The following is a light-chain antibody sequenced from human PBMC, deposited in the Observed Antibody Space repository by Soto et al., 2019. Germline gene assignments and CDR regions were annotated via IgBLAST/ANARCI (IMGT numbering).Light chain of an antibody. CDR1: SSNIGSKT. V-gene: IGLV1-44*01. CDR3: SAWDASLNGYV. J-gene: IGLJ1*01. Sequence: QSVLTQPPSASGTPLQRVTISCSGSSSNIGSKTVNWYQQLPGTAPKLLIYSNYQRPSGVPDRFSGSKSGTSASLAISGLQSEDEADYYCSAWDASLNGYVFGTGTKVTVL. CDR2: SNY.